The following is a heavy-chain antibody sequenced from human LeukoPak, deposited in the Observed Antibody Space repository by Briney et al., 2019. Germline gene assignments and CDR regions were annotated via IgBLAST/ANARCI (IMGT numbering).Heavy chain of an antibody. J-gene: IGHJ4*02. D-gene: IGHD3-10*01. Sequence: PSETLSLTCAVYGGSFGGYYWSWIRQPPGKGLEWIGEINHSGSTNYNPSLKSRVTISVDTSKNQFSLKLSSVTAADTAVYYCARGRKGITMVRGATDFDWWGQGTLVTVSS. CDR3: ARGRKGITMVRGATDFDW. V-gene: IGHV4-34*01. CDR2: INHSGST. CDR1: GGSFGGYY.